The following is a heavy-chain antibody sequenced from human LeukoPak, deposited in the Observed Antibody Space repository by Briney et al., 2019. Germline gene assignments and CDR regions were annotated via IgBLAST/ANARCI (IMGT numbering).Heavy chain of an antibody. CDR3: ARDASQYNY. Sequence: GSLRLSCAASGFTFGGFWTSWVRQAPGKGLEWVANVRQDGSAEYYVDSVKGRFTISRDNAKNSLYLQMNSLRAEDTAVYYCARDASQYNYWGQGTLVTVSS. CDR2: VRQDGSAE. CDR1: GFTFGGFW. J-gene: IGHJ4*02. D-gene: IGHD6-6*01. V-gene: IGHV3-7*01.